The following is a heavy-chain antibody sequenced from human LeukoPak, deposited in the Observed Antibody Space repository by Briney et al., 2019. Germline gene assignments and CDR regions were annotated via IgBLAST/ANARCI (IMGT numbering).Heavy chain of an antibody. Sequence: SETLSLTCSVSGGSISSSSYYWGWIRQPPGKGLEWIGSIYYSGSTYYNPSLKSRVTISVDTSKNQFSLKLSSVTAADTAVYYCARRLLWFGETPQGYFDLWGRGTLVTVSS. CDR3: ARRLLWFGETPQGYFDL. CDR1: GGSISSSSYY. J-gene: IGHJ2*01. D-gene: IGHD3-10*01. V-gene: IGHV4-39*01. CDR2: IYYSGST.